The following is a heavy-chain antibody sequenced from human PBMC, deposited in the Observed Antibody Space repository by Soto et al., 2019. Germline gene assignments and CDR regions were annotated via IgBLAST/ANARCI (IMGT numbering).Heavy chain of an antibody. D-gene: IGHD2-21*01. CDR3: AHIVVVSLGHSFDS. CDR2: IYWDYDN. Sequence: QITLKEYGPTLVKPTQTLTLTCTFSGFSLSSTRMAVGWIRQPPGKALDWLALIYWDYDNRYSPFLNSRHTITNHTRKYPVLLTQSNMAPFATARYYCAHIVVVSLGHSFDSWAQGALVTVSS. V-gene: IGHV2-5*02. J-gene: IGHJ4*02. CDR1: GFSLSSTRMA.